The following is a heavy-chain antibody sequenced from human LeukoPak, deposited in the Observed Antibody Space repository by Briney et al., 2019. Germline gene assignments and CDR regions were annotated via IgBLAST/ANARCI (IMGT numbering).Heavy chain of an antibody. CDR1: GYTFTSYG. J-gene: IGHJ4*02. CDR2: ISACNGNT. CDR3: ATEGYGSGKFDY. D-gene: IGHD3-10*01. V-gene: IGHV1-18*01. Sequence: ASVKVSCKASGYTFTSYGISWVRQAPGQGLEWMGWISACNGNTNYAQKLQGRVTMTEDTSTDTAYMELSSLRSEDTAVYYCATEGYGSGKFDYWGQGTLVTVSS.